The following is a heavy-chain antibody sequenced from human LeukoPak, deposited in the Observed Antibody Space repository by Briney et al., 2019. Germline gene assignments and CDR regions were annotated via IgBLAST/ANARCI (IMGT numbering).Heavy chain of an antibody. CDR1: GFTVSSNY. Sequence: GGSLRLSCAASGFTVSSNYMSWGRQAPGKGLEWVSVTHSGGSTYYADSVKGRFTISRHNSKNTLYLQMNSLRDEDTAVYYCARDLEGPGMLGYWGQGTLVTVSS. CDR3: ARDLEGPGMLGY. V-gene: IGHV3-53*04. CDR2: THSGGST. D-gene: IGHD3-10*02. J-gene: IGHJ4*02.